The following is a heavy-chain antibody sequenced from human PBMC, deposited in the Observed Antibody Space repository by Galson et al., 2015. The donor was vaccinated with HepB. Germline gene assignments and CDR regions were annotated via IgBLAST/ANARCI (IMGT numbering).Heavy chain of an antibody. Sequence: CAISGDSVSSTSAVWNWIRQSPSRGLEWLGRTYYRSRWYNDYAVSVKSRISINADTSKNQVSLQLNSVTLDDTAVYYCAYGVDVWGQGTRVTVS. CDR1: GDSVSSTSAV. V-gene: IGHV6-1*01. J-gene: IGHJ6*02. CDR3: AYGVDV. CDR2: TYYRSRWYN.